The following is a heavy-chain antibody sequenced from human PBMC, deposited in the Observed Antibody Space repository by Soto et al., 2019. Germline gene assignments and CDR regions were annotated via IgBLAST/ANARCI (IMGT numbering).Heavy chain of an antibody. D-gene: IGHD3-10*01. CDR3: ARPRLWFGELPYYFDY. Sequence: GGSLRLSSAASGFPFSSLAMHWVRQAPGKGLEWVAVISYDGGNKYYANSVKGRFTISRDNSKNTLYLQMNSLRAEDTAVYYCARPRLWFGELPYYFDYWGQGTLVTVSS. V-gene: IGHV3-30-3*01. CDR2: ISYDGGNK. CDR1: GFPFSSLA. J-gene: IGHJ4*02.